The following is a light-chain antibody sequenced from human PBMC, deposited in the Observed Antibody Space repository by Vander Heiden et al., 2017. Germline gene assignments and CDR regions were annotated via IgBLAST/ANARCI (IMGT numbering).Light chain of an antibody. CDR3: QQSYSSPRT. Sequence: DTQCSQCPSSLSASVGDRVTISCRASQSISNYLNWYQQKPGKAPKLLIYAASSLQSGVPSRFSGSGSGTDFTLSISSLQPEDFATYYCQQSYSSPRTFGQGTKVEIK. CDR1: QSISNY. J-gene: IGKJ1*01. CDR2: AAS. V-gene: IGKV1-39*01.